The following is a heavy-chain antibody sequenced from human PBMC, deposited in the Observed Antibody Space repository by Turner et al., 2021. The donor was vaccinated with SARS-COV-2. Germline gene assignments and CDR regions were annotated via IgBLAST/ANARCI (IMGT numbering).Heavy chain of an antibody. V-gene: IGHV3-53*02. CDR1: GSTVSSNY. CDR2: IYSGSSP. CDR3: ARDDPLGGMDV. Sequence: EVQLVETGGGLIQPGGSLRLSCAASGSTVSSNYMSWVRQAPGKGLEWVSLIYSGSSPYYADSVKGRFTISRDNSKNTLYLQMNSLRAEDTAVYYCARDDPLGGMDVWGQGTTVTVSS. J-gene: IGHJ6*02.